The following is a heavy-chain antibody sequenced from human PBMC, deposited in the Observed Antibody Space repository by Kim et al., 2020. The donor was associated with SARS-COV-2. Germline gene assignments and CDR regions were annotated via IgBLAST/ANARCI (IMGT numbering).Heavy chain of an antibody. J-gene: IGHJ4*02. Sequence: DYATPVKGRFTISRDDSKSTLYLQMNSLETEDTAVYYCTTHSEYNWNYFGWGQGTLVTVSS. V-gene: IGHV3-15*01. D-gene: IGHD1-1*01. CDR3: TTHSEYNWNYFG.